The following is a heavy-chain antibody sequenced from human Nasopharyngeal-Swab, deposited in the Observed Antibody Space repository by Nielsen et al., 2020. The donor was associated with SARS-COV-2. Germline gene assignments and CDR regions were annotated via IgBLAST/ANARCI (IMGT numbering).Heavy chain of an antibody. Sequence: ASVKVSCKASGYTFTSYDINWVRQATGQGLEWLGWMNPNSGNTGYAQKFQGRVTMTRNTSISTAYMELSSLRSEDTAVYYCARGPIVQLERYYYMDVWGKGTTVTVSS. V-gene: IGHV1-8*01. CDR3: ARGPIVQLERYYYMDV. J-gene: IGHJ6*03. D-gene: IGHD1-1*01. CDR1: GYTFTSYD. CDR2: MNPNSGNT.